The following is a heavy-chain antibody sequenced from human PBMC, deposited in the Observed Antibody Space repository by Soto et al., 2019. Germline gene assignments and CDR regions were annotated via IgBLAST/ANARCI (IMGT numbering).Heavy chain of an antibody. D-gene: IGHD3-22*01. CDR2: IYYSGST. CDR1: GGSISSGGYY. Sequence: SETLSLTCTVSGGSISSGGYYWSWIRQHPGKGLEWIGYIYYSGSTYYNPSLKSRVTISVDTSKNQFSLKLSSVTAADTAVYYCARMYYYDSSGPPYFDYWGQGTLVTVSS. J-gene: IGHJ4*02. V-gene: IGHV4-31*03. CDR3: ARMYYYDSSGPPYFDY.